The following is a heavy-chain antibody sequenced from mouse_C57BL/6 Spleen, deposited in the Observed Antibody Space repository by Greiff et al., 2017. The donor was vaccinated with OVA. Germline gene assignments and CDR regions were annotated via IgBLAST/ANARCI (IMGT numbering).Heavy chain of an antibody. CDR1: GFSLTSYG. V-gene: IGHV2-6-1*01. CDR3: ARHDDGYYLGYAMDY. Sequence: QVHVKQSGPGLVAPSQSLSITCTVSGFSLTSYGVHWVRQPPGKGLEWLVVIWSDGSTTYNSALKSRLSISKDNSKSQVFLKMNSLQTDDTAMYYCARHDDGYYLGYAMDYWGQGTSVTVSS. D-gene: IGHD2-3*01. J-gene: IGHJ4*01. CDR2: IWSDGST.